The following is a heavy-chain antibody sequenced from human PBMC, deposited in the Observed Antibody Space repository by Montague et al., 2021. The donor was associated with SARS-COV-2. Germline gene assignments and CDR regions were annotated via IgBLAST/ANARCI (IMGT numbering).Heavy chain of an antibody. CDR2: IYYNGYT. D-gene: IGHD3-22*01. V-gene: IGHV4-59*01. J-gene: IGHJ3*02. Sequence: SETLSLTCTVSGDSISTYYWSWIRQPPGKGLEWIGYIYYNGYTNYNPSLKSRVTISVDTSKNQFSLRLSSVTAEDTAVYFCARGGATYYYDTSGYVNAFDTWGQGTMVTVSS. CDR1: GDSISTYY. CDR3: ARGGATYYYDTSGYVNAFDT.